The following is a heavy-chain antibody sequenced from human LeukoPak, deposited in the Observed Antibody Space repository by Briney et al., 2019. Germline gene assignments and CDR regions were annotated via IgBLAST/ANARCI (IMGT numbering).Heavy chain of an antibody. Sequence: PGRSLRLSCAASGFTFSSYGMHWVRQAPGKGLEWVAVISYDGSNKYYADSVKGRFTISRDNSKNTLYLRMNSLRAEDTAVYYCAKLAGYCSGGSCHKHFDYWGQGTLVTVSS. V-gene: IGHV3-30*18. J-gene: IGHJ4*02. CDR3: AKLAGYCSGGSCHKHFDY. CDR1: GFTFSSYG. CDR2: ISYDGSNK. D-gene: IGHD2-15*01.